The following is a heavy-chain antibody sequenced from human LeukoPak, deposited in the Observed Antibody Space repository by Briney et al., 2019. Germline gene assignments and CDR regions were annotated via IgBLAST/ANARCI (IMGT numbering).Heavy chain of an antibody. J-gene: IGHJ3*02. CDR2: IFYVGST. D-gene: IGHD3-9*01. CDR1: GDSIGSHY. V-gene: IGHV4-59*11. CDR3: ARDYYDIRGEAFDI. Sequence: SETLSLTCTVSGDSIGSHYWSWIRQPPGKGLEWIGYIFYVGSTNYNPSLKSRVTISVDTSKNQFSLKLNSVTAADTAVYYCARDYYDIRGEAFDIWGQGTMVTVSS.